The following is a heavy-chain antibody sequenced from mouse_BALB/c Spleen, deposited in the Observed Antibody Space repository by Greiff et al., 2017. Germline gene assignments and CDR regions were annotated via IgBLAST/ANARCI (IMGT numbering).Heavy chain of an antibody. CDR3: ARGTVLYYYAMDY. Sequence: EVQGVESGGGLVQPGGSRKLSCAASGFTFSSFGMHWVRQAPEKGLEWVAYISSGSSTIYYADTVKGRFTISRDNPKNTLFLQMTSLRSEDTAMYYCARGTVLYYYAMDYWGQGTSVTVSS. CDR2: ISSGSSTI. V-gene: IGHV5-17*02. D-gene: IGHD1-1*01. CDR1: GFTFSSFG. J-gene: IGHJ4*01.